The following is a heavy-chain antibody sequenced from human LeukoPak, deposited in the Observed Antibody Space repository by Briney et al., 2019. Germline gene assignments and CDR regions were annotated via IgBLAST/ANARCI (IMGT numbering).Heavy chain of an antibody. CDR3: ARHHDGGPKLRLDF. V-gene: IGHV4-59*08. CDR2: FHYSGST. Sequence: KPSETLSLTCRVSGASVSNYYWSWIRQSPGKGLEWIGFFHYSGSTNYNPSLNSRVTTSIDTSMNQLSLTLVSVTAADTAAYFCARHHDGGPKLRLDFWGLGVLVTVSS. J-gene: IGHJ4*02. D-gene: IGHD2-15*01. CDR1: GASVSNYY.